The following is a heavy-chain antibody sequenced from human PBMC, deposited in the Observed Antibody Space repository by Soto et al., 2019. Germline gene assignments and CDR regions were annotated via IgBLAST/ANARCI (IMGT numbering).Heavy chain of an antibody. CDR1: GGSISSGGYS. CDR2: IYHSGST. Sequence: PSETLSLTCAVSGGSISSGGYSWSWIRQPPGKGLEWIGYIYHSGSTYYNPSLKSRVTISVDRSKNQFSLKLSSVTAADTAVYYCARGRGSYGYYFDYWGQVTLVTVSP. V-gene: IGHV4-30-2*01. D-gene: IGHD1-26*01. CDR3: ARGRGSYGYYFDY. J-gene: IGHJ4*02.